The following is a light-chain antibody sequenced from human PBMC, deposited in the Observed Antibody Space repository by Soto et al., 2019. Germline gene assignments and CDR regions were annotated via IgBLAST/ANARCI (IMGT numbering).Light chain of an antibody. Sequence: EIVMTQSPARLSVSPGVRVTLSCRAGQSVSSHLAWYQQKPGQAPRLLIYDASNRATGIPARFSGSGSGTDFTLTISSLEPEDFAVYYCQQRSNWPPITFGQGTRLEN. CDR3: QQRSNWPPIT. CDR1: QSVSSH. J-gene: IGKJ5*01. V-gene: IGKV3-11*01. CDR2: DAS.